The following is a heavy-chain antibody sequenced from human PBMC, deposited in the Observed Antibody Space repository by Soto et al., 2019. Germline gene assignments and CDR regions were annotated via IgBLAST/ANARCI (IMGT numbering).Heavy chain of an antibody. D-gene: IGHD1-1*01. V-gene: IGHV3-30*18. J-gene: IGHJ6*02. CDR1: GFTFSSYG. Sequence: QVQLVESGGGVVQPGRSLRLSCAASGFTFSSYGMHWVRQAPGKGLEWVAVISYDGSNKYYADSVKGRFTISRDNSNNTLYLQMNSLRAEDTAVYYCAKDARRRIHYYGMDVWGQGTTVTVSS. CDR3: AKDARRRIHYYGMDV. CDR2: ISYDGSNK.